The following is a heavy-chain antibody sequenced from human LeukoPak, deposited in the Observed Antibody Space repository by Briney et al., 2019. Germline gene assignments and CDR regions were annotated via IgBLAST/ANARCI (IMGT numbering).Heavy chain of an antibody. CDR2: NYTSGST. CDR1: GGSISSYY. CDR3: ARHSGVGATYLNDAFDI. V-gene: IGHV4-4*07. Sequence: SETLSLTCTVSGGSISSYYWSWIRQPAGKGLEWIGRNYTSGSTNYNPSLKSRVTMSVDTSKNQFSLKLSSVTAADTAVNYCARHSGVGATYLNDAFDIWGQGTMVTVSS. J-gene: IGHJ3*02. D-gene: IGHD1-26*01.